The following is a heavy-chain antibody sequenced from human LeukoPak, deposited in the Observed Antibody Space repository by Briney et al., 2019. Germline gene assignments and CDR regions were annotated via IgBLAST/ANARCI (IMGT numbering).Heavy chain of an antibody. J-gene: IGHJ4*02. CDR2: INPNSGGT. V-gene: IGHV1-2*02. CDR3: ARASVSYYDSSGFDY. Sequence: RXXPGQGVEXRGWINPNSGGTNYAQKFQGRVTMTRDTSISTAYMELSRLRSDDTAVYYCARASVSYYDSSGFDYWGQGTLVTVSS. D-gene: IGHD3-22*01.